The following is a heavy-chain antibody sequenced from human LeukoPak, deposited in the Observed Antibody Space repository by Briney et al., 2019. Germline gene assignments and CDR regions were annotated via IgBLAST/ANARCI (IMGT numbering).Heavy chain of an antibody. J-gene: IGHJ4*02. CDR1: GFTFSSYA. CDR3: AKGTEAFATGY. Sequence: PGGSLRLSCAASGFTFSSYAMSWVRQAPGKGLEWVSAISGSGGTINYADSVKGRFTMSRDNSKNTVYLQMSSLRVEDTAVYFCAKGTEAFATGYWGQGTLVTVSS. V-gene: IGHV3-23*01. CDR2: ISGSGGTI. D-gene: IGHD2-15*01.